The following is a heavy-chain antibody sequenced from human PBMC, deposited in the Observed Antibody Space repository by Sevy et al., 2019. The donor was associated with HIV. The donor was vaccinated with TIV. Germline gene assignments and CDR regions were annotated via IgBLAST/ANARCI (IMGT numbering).Heavy chain of an antibody. V-gene: IGHV5-51*01. CDR2: IYPEDSET. CDR3: ATSRSGYFDSSGYYIY. Sequence: GESLKISCQGSGYSFTSHWIGWVRHMPGKGLEWMGIIYPEDSETRYSPSFHGQVTFPADKSISTAYLQWSSLKASDTAMYYCATSRSGYFDSSGYYIYWGQGTLVTVSS. D-gene: IGHD3-22*01. CDR1: GYSFTSHW. J-gene: IGHJ4*02.